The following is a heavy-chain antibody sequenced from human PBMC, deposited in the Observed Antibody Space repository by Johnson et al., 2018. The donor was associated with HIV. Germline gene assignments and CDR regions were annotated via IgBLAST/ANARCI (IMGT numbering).Heavy chain of an antibody. CDR1: GSTFSSYG. Sequence: QVPLVESGGGVVQPGGSLRLSCAASGSTFSSYGMHCVRQAPGRGLAWVAFIRYDGSNKYYADSVKGRFTISSDNSKNTLYLQMNSLRAEDTAVYYCASQGAPAFDIWGQGTMVTVSS. J-gene: IGHJ3*02. CDR2: IRYDGSNK. CDR3: ASQGAPAFDI. V-gene: IGHV3-30*02.